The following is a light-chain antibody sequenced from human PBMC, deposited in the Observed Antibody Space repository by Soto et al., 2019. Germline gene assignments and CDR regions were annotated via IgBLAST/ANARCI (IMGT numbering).Light chain of an antibody. CDR3: SSYSSGTTYVL. Sequence: QSVLTQPASVSGSPGQSITISCTGSSTDIGDYNYVSWYQLHPGKAPKVIIYEVSNRASGVSDRFSGFKSGNTASLTISGLQTEDEAEYFCSSYSSGTTYVLFGGGTQLTVL. J-gene: IGLJ2*01. V-gene: IGLV2-14*01. CDR2: EVS. CDR1: STDIGDYNY.